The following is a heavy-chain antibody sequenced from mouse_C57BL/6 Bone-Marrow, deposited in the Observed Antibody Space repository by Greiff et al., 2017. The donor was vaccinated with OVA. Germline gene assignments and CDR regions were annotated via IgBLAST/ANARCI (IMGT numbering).Heavy chain of an antibody. CDR1: GFTFSDYY. Sequence: DVMLVESGGGLVQPGGSLKLSCAASGFTFSDYYMYWVRQTPEKRLEWVAYISNGGGSTYYPDTVKGRFTISRDNARNTLYLQMSSLKSEDTAMYYCTREDYSNYEWGQGTLVTVSA. V-gene: IGHV5-12*01. CDR3: TREDYSNYE. J-gene: IGHJ3*01. CDR2: ISNGGGST. D-gene: IGHD2-5*01.